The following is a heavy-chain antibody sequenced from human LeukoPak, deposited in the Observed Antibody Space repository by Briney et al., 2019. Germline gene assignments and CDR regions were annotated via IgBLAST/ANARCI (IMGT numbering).Heavy chain of an antibody. V-gene: IGHV1-18*01. Sequence: ASVKVSCKASGYTFTSYGISWVRQAPGQGLEWMGWISGYNGYTHYAHSLQGRVTMTTDTSTSTAYMELRSLRSDDTAVYYCARDEARYSSGYYPNWFDPWGQGTLVTVSS. CDR1: GYTFTSYG. D-gene: IGHD3-22*01. CDR2: ISGYNGYT. CDR3: ARDEARYSSGYYPNWFDP. J-gene: IGHJ5*02.